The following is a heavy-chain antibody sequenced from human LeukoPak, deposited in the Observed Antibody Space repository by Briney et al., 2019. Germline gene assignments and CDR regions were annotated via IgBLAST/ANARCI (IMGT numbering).Heavy chain of an antibody. D-gene: IGHD3-22*01. J-gene: IGHJ3*02. CDR3: ARFHYDSDAFDI. CDR1: GGSISSYY. CDR2: IYYSGST. V-gene: IGHV4-59*01. Sequence: PSETLSLTCTVSGGSISSYYWSWIRQPPGKGLEWIGYIYYSGSTNYNPSLKSRVTISVDTSKNQFSLKLSSVTAADTAVYYCARFHYDSDAFDIWGQGTMVTVSS.